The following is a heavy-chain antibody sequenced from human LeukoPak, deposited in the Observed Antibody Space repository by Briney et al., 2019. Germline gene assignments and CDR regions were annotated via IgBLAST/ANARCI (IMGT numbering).Heavy chain of an antibody. D-gene: IGHD4-23*01. V-gene: IGHV4-34*01. Sequence: PSETLSLTCAVYGGSFSGYYWSWIRQPPGKELEWIGEINHSGSTYYNPSLKSRVTMSVDTSKNQFSLKLSSVTAVDTAVYYCARFYGGKIETWGQGTLVTVSS. CDR1: GGSFSGYY. CDR2: INHSGST. J-gene: IGHJ4*02. CDR3: ARFYGGKIET.